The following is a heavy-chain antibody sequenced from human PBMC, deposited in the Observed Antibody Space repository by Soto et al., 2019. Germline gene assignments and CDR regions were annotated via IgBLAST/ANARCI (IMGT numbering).Heavy chain of an antibody. J-gene: IGHJ6*02. CDR1: GGTFSSYA. V-gene: IGHV1-69*12. CDR3: ARAGDIVVVVAATRYYYGMDV. D-gene: IGHD2-15*01. CDR2: IIPIFGTA. Sequence: QVQLVQSGAAVKKPGSSVKVSCKASGGTFSSYAISWVRQAPGQGLEWMGGIIPIFGTANYAQKFQGRVTITADESTSTAYMELSSLRSEDTAVYYCARAGDIVVVVAATRYYYGMDVWGQGTTVTVSS.